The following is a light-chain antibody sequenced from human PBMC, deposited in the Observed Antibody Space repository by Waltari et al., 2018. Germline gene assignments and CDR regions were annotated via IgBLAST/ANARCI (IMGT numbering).Light chain of an antibody. Sequence: DIVMTQSPDSLAVSLGERATFNCRSSQGVLYSSNNKNYLAWYQQKPGQPPKLLIYWASTRESGVPDRFSGSGSGTDFTLTISSLQAEDVAVYYCQQYYGYQWTFGQGTKVEIK. CDR1: QGVLYSSNNKNY. CDR2: WAS. J-gene: IGKJ1*01. CDR3: QQYYGYQWT. V-gene: IGKV4-1*01.